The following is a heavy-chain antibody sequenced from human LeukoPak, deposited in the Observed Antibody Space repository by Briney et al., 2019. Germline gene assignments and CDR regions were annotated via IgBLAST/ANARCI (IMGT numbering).Heavy chain of an antibody. Sequence: GGSLRLSCAASGFTFSSYGMSWVRQAPGKGLEWVSAISGSGGNTYYADSVKGRFITSRDNAKNSLYLQMNSLRAEDTAVYYCATTYYYGSGSSYSPYFDSWGQGTLVTVSS. J-gene: IGHJ4*02. CDR3: ATTYYYGSGSSYSPYFDS. V-gene: IGHV3-23*01. D-gene: IGHD3-10*01. CDR1: GFTFSSYG. CDR2: ISGSGGNT.